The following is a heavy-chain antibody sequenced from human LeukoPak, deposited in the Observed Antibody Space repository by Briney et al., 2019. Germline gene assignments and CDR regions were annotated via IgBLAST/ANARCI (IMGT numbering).Heavy chain of an antibody. J-gene: IGHJ4*02. D-gene: IGHD3-10*01. Sequence: PGGSLRLSCAASGFTFSSYAMHWVRQAPGKGLEWVAVISYDGSNKYYADSVKGRFTIFRDNSKNTLYLQMSSLRAEDTAVYYCAKGVTAWYAGSFDYWGQGTLVTVSS. CDR2: ISYDGSNK. CDR3: AKGVTAWYAGSFDY. CDR1: GFTFSSYA. V-gene: IGHV3-30*04.